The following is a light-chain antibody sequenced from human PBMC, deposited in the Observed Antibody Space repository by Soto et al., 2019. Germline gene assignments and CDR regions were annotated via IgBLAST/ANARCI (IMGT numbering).Light chain of an antibody. CDR1: QSISSW. Sequence: DTQMTQSPSTLSASVGDRVTITCRASQSISSWLAWYQHKPGKAPKLLIYKASSLESGVPSRFSGSGSGTEFTLTINSLQPDDFATYYCQQYDTYSYTFGQGTKLEIK. V-gene: IGKV1-5*03. CDR3: QQYDTYSYT. CDR2: KAS. J-gene: IGKJ2*01.